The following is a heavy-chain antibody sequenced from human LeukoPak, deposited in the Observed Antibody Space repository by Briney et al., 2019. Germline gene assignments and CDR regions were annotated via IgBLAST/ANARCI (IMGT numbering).Heavy chain of an antibody. J-gene: IGHJ4*02. V-gene: IGHV3-74*01. CDR1: GFTFSHHW. CDR3: TSHHQAYSRTY. Sequence: GGSLRLSCAASGFTFSHHWMHWVRQAPGKGLVWVSRMSTDGSSATYADSVKGRFTISRDNAKDTLYLQMNSLRAEDTAVYYCTSHHQAYSRTYWGQGTLVTVSS. D-gene: IGHD6-13*01. CDR2: MSTDGSSA.